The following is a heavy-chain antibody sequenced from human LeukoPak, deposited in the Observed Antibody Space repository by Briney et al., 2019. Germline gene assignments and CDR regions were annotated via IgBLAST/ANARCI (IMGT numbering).Heavy chain of an antibody. V-gene: IGHV4-59*01. D-gene: IGHD6-6*01. J-gene: IGHJ4*02. CDR3: ARDSPPQYASSSAGFDY. Sequence: SGTLSLTCTVSGDSIRNYYWSWIRQPPGKGLEWIGYIYYRGNTNYNPSLKSRVIISIDTSKNQFSLKMSSVTAADTAVYFCARDSPPQYASSSAGFDYWGQGTLVTVSS. CDR1: GDSIRNYY. CDR2: IYYRGNT.